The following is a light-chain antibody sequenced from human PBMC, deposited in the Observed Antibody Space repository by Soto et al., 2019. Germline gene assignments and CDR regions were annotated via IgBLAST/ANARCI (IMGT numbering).Light chain of an antibody. J-gene: IGKJ2*01. CDR1: QSVSSY. CDR2: DAS. Sequence: EIVLTQSPATLSLSPGERATLSCRASQSVSSYLAWYQQKPGQAPRLLIYDASNRATGIPARFSGGGSGTVFPLPIRSLEPKDFAVYYCKQRFNWPRFPFGQGTKLEIK. CDR3: KQRFNWPRFP. V-gene: IGKV3-11*01.